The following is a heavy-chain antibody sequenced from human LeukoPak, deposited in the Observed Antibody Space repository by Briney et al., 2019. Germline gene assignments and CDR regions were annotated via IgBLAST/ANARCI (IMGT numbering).Heavy chain of an antibody. V-gene: IGHV3-9*01. J-gene: IGHJ4*02. Sequence: GRSLRLSSAASGFTFDDYAMHWVRQAPGKGLEWVSGITWNSGSIDYADSVKGRFTISRDNAKNSLYLQMNSLRAEDTALYYCAKSRSGGNYGDFDYWGQGTLVTVSS. CDR2: ITWNSGSI. D-gene: IGHD1-7*01. CDR3: AKSRSGGNYGDFDY. CDR1: GFTFDDYA.